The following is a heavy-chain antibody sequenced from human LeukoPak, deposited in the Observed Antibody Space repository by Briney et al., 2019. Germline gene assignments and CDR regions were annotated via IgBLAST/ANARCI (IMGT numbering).Heavy chain of an antibody. J-gene: IGHJ3*01. CDR1: GGSINGYY. V-gene: IGHV4-59*08. CDR2: IYYSGNT. CDR3: ARRRLGDAFDG. D-gene: IGHD3-16*01. Sequence: PSETLSLTCTVSGGSINGYYWTWIRQPPGKGLEWIGYIYYSGNTNYNPSLKSRVSLSVHTSKNQFSLRLSSVTAADTAIYYCARRRLGDAFDGWGQGTMVAVSS.